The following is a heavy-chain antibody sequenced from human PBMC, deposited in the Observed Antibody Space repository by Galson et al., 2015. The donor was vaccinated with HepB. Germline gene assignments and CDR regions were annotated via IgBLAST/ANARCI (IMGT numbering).Heavy chain of an antibody. V-gene: IGHV3-43*01. D-gene: IGHD3-22*01. J-gene: IGHJ4*02. CDR2: ISWDGGGT. CDR1: GFTFDDYT. CDR3: AEDHRPFTNYYDSSGYYYY. Sequence: SLRLSCAASGFTFDDYTMHWVRQAPGKGLEWVSLISWDGGGTYYADSVKGRFTISRDNSKNSLYLQMNSLRTEDTALYYCAEDHRPFTNYYDSSGYYYYWGQGTLVTVSS.